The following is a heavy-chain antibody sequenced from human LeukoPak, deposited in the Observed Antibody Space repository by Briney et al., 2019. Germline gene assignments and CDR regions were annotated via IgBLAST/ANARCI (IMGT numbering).Heavy chain of an antibody. CDR3: VGQDTAMAEGAFDI. Sequence: SETLSLTCAVYGGSFSGYYWSWIRQPPGKGLEWIGEINHSGSTNYNPSLKSRVTISVDTSKNQFSLKLSSVTAADTAVYYCVGQDTAMAEGAFDIWGQETMVTVSS. J-gene: IGHJ3*02. V-gene: IGHV4-34*01. CDR1: GGSFSGYY. D-gene: IGHD5-18*01. CDR2: INHSGST.